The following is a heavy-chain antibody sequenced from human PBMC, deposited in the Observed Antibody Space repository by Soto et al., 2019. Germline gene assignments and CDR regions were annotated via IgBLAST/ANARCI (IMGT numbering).Heavy chain of an antibody. CDR2: ISSSGSTI. D-gene: IGHD3-3*01. CDR3: SYWRSYYYGMDV. Sequence: PGGSLRLSCAASGFTFRDYYMSWIRQAPGKGLEWVSYISSSGSTIYYADSVKGRFTISRDNAKNSLYLQMNSLRDEDTAVYYCSYWRSYYYGMDVWGQGTTVTVSS. J-gene: IGHJ6*02. V-gene: IGHV3-11*01. CDR1: GFTFRDYY.